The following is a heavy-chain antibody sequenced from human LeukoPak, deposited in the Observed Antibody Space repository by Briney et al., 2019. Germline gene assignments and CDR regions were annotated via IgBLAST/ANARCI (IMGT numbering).Heavy chain of an antibody. D-gene: IGHD6-13*01. J-gene: IGHJ6*03. CDR1: GFTFSSYW. Sequence: GGSLRLSCAASGFTFSSYWMSWVRQAPGKGLEWVANIKQDGSEKYYVDSVKGRFTISRDNAKNSLYLQMNSLRAEDTAVYYCAREFYSSSWYEIYYYYMDVWGKGTTVTVSS. CDR3: AREFYSSSWYEIYYYYMDV. V-gene: IGHV3-7*01. CDR2: IKQDGSEK.